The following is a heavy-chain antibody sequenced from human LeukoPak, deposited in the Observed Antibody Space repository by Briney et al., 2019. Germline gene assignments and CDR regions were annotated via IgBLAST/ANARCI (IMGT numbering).Heavy chain of an antibody. CDR2: IYNSGST. J-gene: IGHJ4*02. CDR1: GGSISSDDYY. Sequence: KASETLSLTCTVSGGSISSDDYYWSWIRQPPGEGLEWIGYIYNSGSTYYNPSLKSRVTISVDTSKNQFSLRLSSVTAADTAVYYCARTPSGGIWDFDSWGQGTLVTVSS. V-gene: IGHV4-30-4*01. D-gene: IGHD2-15*01. CDR3: ARTPSGGIWDFDS.